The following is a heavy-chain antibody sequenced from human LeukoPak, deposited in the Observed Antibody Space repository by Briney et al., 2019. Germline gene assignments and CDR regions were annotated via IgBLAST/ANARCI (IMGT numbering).Heavy chain of an antibody. CDR2: IYYSGST. D-gene: IGHD2-15*01. V-gene: IGHV4-59*11. Sequence: PSETLSLTCTVSGGSISSHYWSWIRQPPGKGLEWIGYIYYSGSTNYNPSLKSRVTISVDTSKNQFSLKLSSVTAADTAVYYCARDRGGGFDYWGQGTLLTVSS. CDR3: ARDRGGGFDY. J-gene: IGHJ4*02. CDR1: GGSISSHY.